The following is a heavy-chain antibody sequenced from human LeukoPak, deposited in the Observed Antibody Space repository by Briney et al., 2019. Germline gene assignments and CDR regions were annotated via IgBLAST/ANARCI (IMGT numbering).Heavy chain of an antibody. Sequence: PSEILSFTCTVPGGSISSSSYYWGWIRQPPGWGLDWIGTNYYAGGTYYNPSLKRRVTISVDTSKNQFSLRLSSVTAADTAVYYCARGFGESEYYYYGMDVWGQGTTVTVSS. CDR2: NYYAGGT. CDR3: ARGFGESEYYYYGMDV. V-gene: IGHV4-39*01. D-gene: IGHD3-10*01. J-gene: IGHJ6*02. CDR1: GGSISSSSYY.